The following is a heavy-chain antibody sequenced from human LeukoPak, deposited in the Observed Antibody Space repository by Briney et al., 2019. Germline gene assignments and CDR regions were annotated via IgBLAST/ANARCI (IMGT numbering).Heavy chain of an antibody. Sequence: GGSLRLSCAASGFTFSSYWMHWVRQVPGKGLVWVSRINSDGSIISYADSVKGRFTISRDNAKNTAYLQMNSLRAGDTAVYYCARDESPSSMVRGFDYWAQGTLVTVSS. CDR3: ARDESPSSMVRGFDY. CDR1: GFTFSSYW. D-gene: IGHD3-10*01. J-gene: IGHJ4*02. V-gene: IGHV3-74*01. CDR2: INSDGSII.